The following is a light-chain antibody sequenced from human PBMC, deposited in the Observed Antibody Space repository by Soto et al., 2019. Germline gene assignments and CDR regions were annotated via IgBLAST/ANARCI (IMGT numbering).Light chain of an antibody. CDR1: EDISNY. V-gene: IGKV1-33*01. CDR3: QQYDNLPLT. J-gene: IGKJ4*01. Sequence: DIQMTPSPSSLSASVVDRVTITCQASEDISNYLHWYQQKPGIAPRLLIYDASNLETGVPSRFSGSGSGTDFTLTISSLQPEDIATYYCQQYDNLPLTFGGGTKVDIK. CDR2: DAS.